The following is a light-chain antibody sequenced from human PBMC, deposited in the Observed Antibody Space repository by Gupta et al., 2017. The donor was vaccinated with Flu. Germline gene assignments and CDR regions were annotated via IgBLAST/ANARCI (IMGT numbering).Light chain of an antibody. CDR1: RRDVGGYNY. J-gene: IGLJ1*01. CDR3: TSYTSSIFYV. CDR2: EVS. V-gene: IGLV2-14*01. Sequence: QSALTQPASVSGSPGQSITISCTGARRDVGGYNYVTWYQQHQDKAPKLLIYEVSFRPSGVSNRFSGSKSGNTASLTISGLHAEDEADYYCTSYTSSIFYVFGTGTKVTVL.